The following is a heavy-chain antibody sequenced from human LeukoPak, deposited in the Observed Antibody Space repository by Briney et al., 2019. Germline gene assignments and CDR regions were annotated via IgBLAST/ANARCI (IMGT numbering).Heavy chain of an antibody. CDR3: ARGTHHRQWYSSSWYEAPY. J-gene: IGHJ4*02. CDR2: INAGNGNT. V-gene: IGHV1-3*01. D-gene: IGHD6-13*01. CDR1: GYTFTSYA. Sequence: GASVKVSCKASGYTFTSYAMHWVRQAPGQRLERMGWINAGNGNTKYSQKFQGRVTITRDTSASTAYMELSSLRSEDTAVYYCARGTHHRQWYSSSWYEAPYWGQGTLVTVSS.